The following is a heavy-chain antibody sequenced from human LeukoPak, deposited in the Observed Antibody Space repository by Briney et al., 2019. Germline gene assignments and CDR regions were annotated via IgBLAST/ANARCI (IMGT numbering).Heavy chain of an antibody. J-gene: IGHJ4*02. CDR3: ARMYCSSASCYFDY. CDR2: ISSSSSYI. Sequence: GGSLRLSCAASGFTFSSYSMDWVRQAPGKGLEWVSSISSSSSYIYYADSVKGRFTISRDNAKNSLYLQMNSLRGEDTAVYYCARMYCSSASCYFDYWGQGTLVTVSS. V-gene: IGHV3-21*01. CDR1: GFTFSSYS. D-gene: IGHD2-2*01.